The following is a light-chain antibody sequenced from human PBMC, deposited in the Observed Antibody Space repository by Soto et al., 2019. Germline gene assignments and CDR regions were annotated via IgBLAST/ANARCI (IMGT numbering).Light chain of an antibody. V-gene: IGKV3-20*01. CDR1: QSVSSSY. CDR2: GAS. Sequence: EIVLTQSPGTLSLSPGERATLSCRASQSVSSSYLAWYQQKPGQAPRLLIYGASSRATGIPDRFSGSGSGTDFAVTISRLEPEDFAVYYCQQYGSPPTFGQGTKVELK. CDR3: QQYGSPPT. J-gene: IGKJ1*01.